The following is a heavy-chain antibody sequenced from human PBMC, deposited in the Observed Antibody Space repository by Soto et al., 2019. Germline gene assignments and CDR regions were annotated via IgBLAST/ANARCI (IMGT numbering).Heavy chain of an antibody. CDR3: ARGYYDSSGQPNTFDI. J-gene: IGHJ3*02. Sequence: TEALSVTCTFSVASISSSYWSWIRQSPGKGLESIGYVFYSGSTNYNPSLKSRVTISVDTSKNQFSLKLKSVTAADTAVYYCARGYYDSSGQPNTFDIWGQGTMVTVSS. CDR1: VASISSSY. CDR2: VFYSGST. D-gene: IGHD3-22*01. V-gene: IGHV4-59*01.